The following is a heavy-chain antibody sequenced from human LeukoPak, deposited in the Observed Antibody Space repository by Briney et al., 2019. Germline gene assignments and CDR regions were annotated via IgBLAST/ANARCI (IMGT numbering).Heavy chain of an antibody. V-gene: IGHV3-48*04. CDR2: ISSSSSTI. J-gene: IGHJ4*02. CDR3: AKRGVVIRAVLVVGFHKEAYYFDS. Sequence: PGGSLRLSCAASGFTFSSYSMNWDRQAPGKGLEWVSYISSSSSTIYYADSVKGRFTISRDNAKNSLYLQMNSLRSEDTAVYFCAKRGVVIRAVLVVGFHKEAYYFDSWGQGALVTVSS. CDR1: GFTFSSYS. D-gene: IGHD2-15*01.